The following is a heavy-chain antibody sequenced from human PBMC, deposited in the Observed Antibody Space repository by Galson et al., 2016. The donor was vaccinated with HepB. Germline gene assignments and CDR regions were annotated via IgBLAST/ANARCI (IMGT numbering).Heavy chain of an antibody. J-gene: IGHJ4*02. CDR1: GLSFHTYS. V-gene: IGHV3-21*01. D-gene: IGHD3-3*01. CDR3: ATVPILGAVARCLDY. CDR2: ISSSSSYL. Sequence: SLRLSCAASGLSFHTYSMNWVRQAPGKGLEWVSSISSSSSYLYYADSVKGRFSISRDNAKKSLFLQMNSLRVEDTAVYYCATVPILGAVARCLDYWGQGTLVTVSS.